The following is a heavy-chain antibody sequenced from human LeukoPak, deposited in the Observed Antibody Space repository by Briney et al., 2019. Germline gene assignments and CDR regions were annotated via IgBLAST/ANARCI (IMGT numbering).Heavy chain of an antibody. Sequence: ASVKVSCKASGYTFTSYYMHWMRQAPGQGPEWMGIINPRGGSTDYAQKFQGRITMTSDTSTSTVYMELNSLRSDDTAVYYCASQGTTVTFDAFDIWGQGTMVTVSS. V-gene: IGHV1-46*01. CDR1: GYTFTSYY. CDR2: INPRGGST. D-gene: IGHD4-17*01. CDR3: ASQGTTVTFDAFDI. J-gene: IGHJ3*02.